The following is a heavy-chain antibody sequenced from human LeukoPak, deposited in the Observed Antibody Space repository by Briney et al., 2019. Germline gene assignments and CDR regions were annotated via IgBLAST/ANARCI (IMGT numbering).Heavy chain of an antibody. D-gene: IGHD3-3*01. CDR1: GGTFSSYA. J-gene: IGHJ5*02. Sequence: SVKVSCKASGGTFSSYAISWVRQSPGQGLEWMGGIIPIFGTANYAQKFQGRVTITADESTSTAYMELSSLRSEDTAVYYCARDLTGVFWSGFFSWGQGTLVTVSS. CDR3: ARDLTGVFWSGFFS. V-gene: IGHV1-69*13. CDR2: IIPIFGTA.